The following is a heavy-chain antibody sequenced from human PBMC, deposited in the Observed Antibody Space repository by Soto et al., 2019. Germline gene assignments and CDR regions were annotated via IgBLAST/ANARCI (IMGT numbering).Heavy chain of an antibody. CDR2: INAGNGNT. Sequence: ASVKVSCKASGYTFTSYAMHWVRQAPGQRLEWMGWINAGNGNTKYSQKFQGRVTITRDTSASTAYMELSSLRSEDTAVYYCARDEGYYYGSGSLKNWFEPWGQGTLVTVSS. D-gene: IGHD3-10*01. CDR3: ARDEGYYYGSGSLKNWFEP. CDR1: GYTFTSYA. V-gene: IGHV1-3*01. J-gene: IGHJ5*02.